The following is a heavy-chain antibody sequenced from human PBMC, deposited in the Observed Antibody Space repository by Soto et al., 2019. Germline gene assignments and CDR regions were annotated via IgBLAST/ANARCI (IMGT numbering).Heavy chain of an antibody. CDR3: ARGYGNYYGMDV. CDR1: GFTFSSYG. V-gene: IGHV3-33*01. Sequence: QVQLVESGGGVVQPGRSLRLSCAASGFTFSSYGMHWVRQAPGKGLEWVAVIWYDGSNKYYADSVKGRFTISRDNSKNTLYLQMNSLRAEDTAVYYCARGYGNYYGMDVWGQGTTVTVS. D-gene: IGHD1-1*01. J-gene: IGHJ6*02. CDR2: IWYDGSNK.